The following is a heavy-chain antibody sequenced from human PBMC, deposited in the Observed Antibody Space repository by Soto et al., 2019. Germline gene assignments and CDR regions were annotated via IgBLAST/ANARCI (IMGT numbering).Heavy chain of an antibody. CDR2: FDPEDGGT. J-gene: IGHJ6*02. D-gene: IGHD1-26*01. CDR1: GYTLTELS. Sequence: QVQLVQSGAEVKKPGSSVRVSCKVSGYTLTELSMHWVRQAPGKGLEWMGGFDPEDGGTIYAQKFQGRVTMTEHTSTDTAYMELSSLRSEDTAVYYCARHSGSYYHGMDVWGQGTTVIVSS. V-gene: IGHV1-24*01. CDR3: ARHSGSYYHGMDV.